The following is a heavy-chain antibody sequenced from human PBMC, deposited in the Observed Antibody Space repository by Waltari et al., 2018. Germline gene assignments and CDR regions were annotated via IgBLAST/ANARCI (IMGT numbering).Heavy chain of an antibody. Sequence: QVQLQESGPGLVKPSETLSLTCTVSGGSISSYYWSWIRQPPGKGLGWIGYIYYSGSTNYNPSLKSRVTISVDTSKNQFSLKLSSVTAADTAVYYCARDLRETAMIPYYYYYYYMDVWGKGTTVTVSS. CDR1: GGSISSYY. CDR3: ARDLRETAMIPYYYYYYYMDV. D-gene: IGHD5-18*01. V-gene: IGHV4-59*01. CDR2: IYYSGST. J-gene: IGHJ6*03.